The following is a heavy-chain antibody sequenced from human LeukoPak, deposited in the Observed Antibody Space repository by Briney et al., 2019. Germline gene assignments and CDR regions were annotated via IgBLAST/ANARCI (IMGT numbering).Heavy chain of an antibody. CDR3: ARQRAFDI. J-gene: IGHJ3*02. CDR2: IYSGGNT. CDR1: GFTFSSYG. Sequence: PGGSLRLSCAASGFTFSSYGMTWVRQAPGKGLEWVSFIYSGGNTHYSDSVKGRFTISRDNSKNTLYLQMNSLRAEDTAVYFCARQRAFDIWGQGTMVTVSS. V-gene: IGHV3-66*04.